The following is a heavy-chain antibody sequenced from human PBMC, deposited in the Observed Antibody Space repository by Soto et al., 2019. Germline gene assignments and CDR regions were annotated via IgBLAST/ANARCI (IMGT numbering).Heavy chain of an antibody. J-gene: IGHJ4*02. D-gene: IGHD7-27*01. V-gene: IGHV4-30-4*01. CDR3: ARGPSGDKVHY. Sequence: QVQLQESGPGLVKPSQTLSLTCTVSGGSITSHYSCWSWIRQPPGEGLEWIGHIFDSGTTYTNPSLRSKVAISLDTSKNHCSLTLSSVTAADTAVYYCARGPSGDKVHYWGQGALVTVSS. CDR2: IFDSGTT. CDR1: GGSITSHYSC.